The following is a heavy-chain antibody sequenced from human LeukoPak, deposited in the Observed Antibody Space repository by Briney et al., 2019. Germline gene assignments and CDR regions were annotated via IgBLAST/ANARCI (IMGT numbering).Heavy chain of an antibody. CDR2: INYDGTST. Sequence: GGSLRLSCAASGFTFSSYAMSWVRQAPGKGLEWVSRINYDGTSTTYADSVKGRFTVSRDNGKKTVSLQINSLRPDDTAVYYCAREANTAFDYWGQGTLVTVSS. CDR1: GFTFSSYA. CDR3: AREANTAFDY. D-gene: IGHD2/OR15-2a*01. J-gene: IGHJ4*02. V-gene: IGHV3-74*01.